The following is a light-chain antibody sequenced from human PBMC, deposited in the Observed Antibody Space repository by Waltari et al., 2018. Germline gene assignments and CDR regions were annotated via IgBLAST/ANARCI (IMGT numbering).Light chain of an antibody. CDR3: QQYYTIPIT. J-gene: IGKJ5*01. CDR2: CAS. Sequence: DTVMTQSPNSLAVSLGESATINCKSSQNILYSSNNQNYLAWYQQKPGQPPKLLLYCASTRASGVPDRFSGSGSGTDFTLTISSLRTEDVAVYYCQQYYTIPITFGQGTRLEIK. CDR1: QNILYSSNNQNY. V-gene: IGKV4-1*01.